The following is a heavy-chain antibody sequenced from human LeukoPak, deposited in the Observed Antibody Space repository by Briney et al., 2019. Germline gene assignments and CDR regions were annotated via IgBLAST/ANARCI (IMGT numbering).Heavy chain of an antibody. J-gene: IGHJ4*02. CDR3: ARAEMIFGVVTSPFDY. V-gene: IGHV1-69*13. CDR1: GGTFSSYA. Sequence: WASVKVSCKASGGTFSSYAISWVRQAPGQGLEWMGGIIPIFGTANYAQKFQGRVTITADESTSTAYMELSSLRSEDTAVYYCARAEMIFGVVTSPFDYWGQGTLVTVSS. D-gene: IGHD3-3*01. CDR2: IIPIFGTA.